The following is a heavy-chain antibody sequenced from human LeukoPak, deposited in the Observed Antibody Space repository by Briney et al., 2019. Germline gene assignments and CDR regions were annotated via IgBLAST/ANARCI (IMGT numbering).Heavy chain of an antibody. D-gene: IGHD1-26*01. Sequence: SETLSLTCAMSGSSLNSDYWWSWVRQSPVKGLEWIGEGHQSGSANYNPSLKTRISTSLDRSGNLFSLNLSSVTAADTALYYCARGSMWKWDFWGQGILVIVSS. CDR3: ARGSMWKWDF. J-gene: IGHJ4*02. V-gene: IGHV4-4*02. CDR2: GHQSGSA. CDR1: GSSLNSDYW.